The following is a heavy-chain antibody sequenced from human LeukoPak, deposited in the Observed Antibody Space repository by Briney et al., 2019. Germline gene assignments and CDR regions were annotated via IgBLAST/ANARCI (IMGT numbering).Heavy chain of an antibody. CDR1: GYSFSSYW. CDR3: ARVTTGATNNEGNYFDF. Sequence: PGESLEISCTGSGYSFSSYWIAWVRQMPGRGLEWMGAIYPGDSRTTYSQSFQGQVTVSVDKSIKTAYLQWNSLTASDTAIYYCARVTTGATNNEGNYFDFWGQGTLVTVSS. CDR2: IYPGDSRT. D-gene: IGHD1-26*01. J-gene: IGHJ4*02. V-gene: IGHV5-51*01.